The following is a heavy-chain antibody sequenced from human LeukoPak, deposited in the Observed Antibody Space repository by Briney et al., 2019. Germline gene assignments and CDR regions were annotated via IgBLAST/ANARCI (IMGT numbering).Heavy chain of an antibody. V-gene: IGHV3-48*01. CDR1: GFTFSSYS. J-gene: IGHJ4*02. D-gene: IGHD6-13*01. CDR3: ARHRRSADY. CDR2: ISSSSSTI. Sequence: SGGSLSLSCAASGFTFSSYSMNWVRQAPGKGLEGVSYISSSSSTIYYADSVKGRFTISRDNAKNSLYLQMNSLRAEDTAVYYCARHRRSADYWGQGTLVTVSS.